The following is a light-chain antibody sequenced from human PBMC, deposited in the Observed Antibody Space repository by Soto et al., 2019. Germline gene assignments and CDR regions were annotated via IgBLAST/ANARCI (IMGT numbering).Light chain of an antibody. CDR2: AAT. CDR1: QSISNS. CDR3: QQSYSVSYT. V-gene: IGKV1-39*01. Sequence: DIQMTQSPSSLSASVGDRVTITCRASQSISNSLNWYQQKQGEAPKLLIYAATSLQSGVPSRFSGSGSETDFTLTISSLQPEDFAAYYCQQSYSVSYTFGQGTNLEIK. J-gene: IGKJ2*01.